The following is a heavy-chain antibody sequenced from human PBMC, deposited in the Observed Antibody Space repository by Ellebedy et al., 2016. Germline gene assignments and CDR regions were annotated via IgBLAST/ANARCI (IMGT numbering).Heavy chain of an antibody. CDR1: GDTFTSYG. J-gene: IGHJ4*03. CDR2: INPSGGST. CDR3: ARDSRVTFGGLIVYFDF. V-gene: IGHV1-46*01. D-gene: IGHD3-16*02. Sequence: ASVKVSCKASGDTFTSYGISWVRQAPGQGLEWMGIINPSGGSTSYAQKFQGRVTMTRDTSTSTVYMELSSLRSDDTAVYYCARDSRVTFGGLIVYFDFWGRGTTVTVSS.